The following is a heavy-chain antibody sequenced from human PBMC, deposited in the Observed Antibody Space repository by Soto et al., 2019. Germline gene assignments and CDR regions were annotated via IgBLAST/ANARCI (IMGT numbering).Heavy chain of an antibody. D-gene: IGHD2-2*01. V-gene: IGHV3-30-3*01. CDR2: ISYDGNNK. CDR3: ARCPSSLTRFDY. J-gene: IGHJ4*02. Sequence: QVQLVESGGGVVQPGRSLRLSCAASGFTFSSYAMHWVRQAPGQGLDWVAVISYDGNNKYYADSVKGPFTISRDNSKNSLYLQMNSLRAEDTAVYYCARCPSSLTRFDYWGQGTLVTVSS. CDR1: GFTFSSYA.